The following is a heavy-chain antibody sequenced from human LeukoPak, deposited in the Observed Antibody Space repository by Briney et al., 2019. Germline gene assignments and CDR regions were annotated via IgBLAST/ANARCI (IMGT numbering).Heavy chain of an antibody. Sequence: ASVKVSCKASGYTFTSYGISWVRQAPGQGLEWMGWISAYNGNTNYAQKLQGRVTMTTDTSTSTAYMELSSLRSEDTAVYYCARDSEMATYSDIWGQGTMVTVSS. CDR3: ARDSEMATYSDI. D-gene: IGHD5-24*01. CDR2: ISAYNGNT. CDR1: GYTFTSYG. J-gene: IGHJ3*02. V-gene: IGHV1-18*01.